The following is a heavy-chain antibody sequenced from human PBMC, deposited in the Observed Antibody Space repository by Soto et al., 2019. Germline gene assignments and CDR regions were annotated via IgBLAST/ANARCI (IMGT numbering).Heavy chain of an antibody. V-gene: IGHV1-2*04. CDR3: ARSTVTTMSLFDY. D-gene: IGHD4-17*01. CDR2: INPNSGGT. Sequence: QVQLVQSGAEVKKPGASVKVSCKASGYTFTGYYMHWVRQAPGQGLEWMGWINPNSGGTNYSQKFQGWVTMTRDTSISTAYMELRRLRSDDTAVYYCARSTVTTMSLFDYWGQGTLVTVSS. J-gene: IGHJ4*02. CDR1: GYTFTGYY.